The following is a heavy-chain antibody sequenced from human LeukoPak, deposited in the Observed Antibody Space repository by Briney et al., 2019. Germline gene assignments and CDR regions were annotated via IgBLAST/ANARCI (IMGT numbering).Heavy chain of an antibody. J-gene: IGHJ4*02. CDR1: GFTFSSYG. Sequence: GGSLRLSCAASGFTFSSYGMHWVRQAPGKGLEWVAFIWYDGSNKYYADSVKGRFTISRDNSKNTLYLQMNSLRAEDTAVYYCASGTNDHILTGELTADFDYWGQGTLVTVSS. CDR3: ASGTNDHILTGELTADFDY. D-gene: IGHD3-9*01. CDR2: IWYDGSNK. V-gene: IGHV3-33*01.